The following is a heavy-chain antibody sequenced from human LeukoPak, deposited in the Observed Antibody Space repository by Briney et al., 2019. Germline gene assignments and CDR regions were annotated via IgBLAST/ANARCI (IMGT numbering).Heavy chain of an antibody. J-gene: IGHJ6*03. CDR1: GFTFSSYA. CDR3: ARDPYDSGYYYYYYMDV. CDR2: ISSNGGST. V-gene: IGHV3-64*01. D-gene: IGHD3-3*01. Sequence: GGSLRLSCAASGFTFSSYAMHWVRQAPGKGLEYVSAISSNGGSTYYANSVKGRFTISRDNSKNTLYLQMGSLRAEDMAVYYCARDPYDSGYYYYYYMDVWGKGTTVTVSS.